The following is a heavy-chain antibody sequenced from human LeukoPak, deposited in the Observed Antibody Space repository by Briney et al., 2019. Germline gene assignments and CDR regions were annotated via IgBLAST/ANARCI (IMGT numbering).Heavy chain of an antibody. CDR3: ARDKGQDYYGSVTYYSRFDY. CDR2: INQDESEK. J-gene: IGHJ4*02. D-gene: IGHD3-10*01. Sequence: GGSLSLSCAASGFTFSSYWMTWVRQAPGKGLEWVATINQDESEKYYVDSVKGRFTISRDNAKNSLYLQLNSLRAEDTAVYYCARDKGQDYYGSVTYYSRFDYWGQGTLVTVSS. CDR1: GFTFSSYW. V-gene: IGHV3-7*01.